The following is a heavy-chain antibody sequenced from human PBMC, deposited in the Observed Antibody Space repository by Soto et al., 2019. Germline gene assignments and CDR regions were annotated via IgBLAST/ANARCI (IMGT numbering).Heavy chain of an antibody. V-gene: IGHV3-30*18. D-gene: IGHD2-15*01. Sequence: GGSLRLSCAASGFTFSSYGMHWVRQAPGKGLEWVAVISYDGSNKYYADSVKGRFTISRDNSKNTLYLQMNSLRAEDTAVYYCAKSLLGYCSGGSCQTNYYYYGMDVWGQGTTVTVSS. J-gene: IGHJ6*02. CDR1: GFTFSSYG. CDR3: AKSLLGYCSGGSCQTNYYYYGMDV. CDR2: ISYDGSNK.